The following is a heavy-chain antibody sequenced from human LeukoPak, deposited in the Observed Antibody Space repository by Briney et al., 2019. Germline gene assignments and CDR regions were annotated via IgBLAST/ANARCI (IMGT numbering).Heavy chain of an antibody. CDR3: ARDGPSYGGNCVFDH. D-gene: IGHD4-23*01. Sequence: GGSLRLSCAASGFTFSSHWMNWVRQAPGKGLEWVANIKQDAGEKNYVDSVKGRFIISRDNAKNSLYLQINSLRAEDTAIYYCARDGPSYGGNCVFDHWGQGTLVTLSS. V-gene: IGHV3-7*01. CDR1: GFTFSSHW. J-gene: IGHJ4*02. CDR2: IKQDAGEK.